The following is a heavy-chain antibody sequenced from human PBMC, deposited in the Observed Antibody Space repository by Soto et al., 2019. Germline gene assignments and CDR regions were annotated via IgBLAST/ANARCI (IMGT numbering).Heavy chain of an antibody. V-gene: IGHV4-59*01. D-gene: IGHD6-6*01. J-gene: IGHJ6*02. Sequence: SETLSLTCTVSGGSISSYYWSWIRQPPGKGLEWIGYIYYSGSTNYNPSLKSRVTISVDTSKNQFSLKLSSVTAADTAVYYCARDSSLGGIAARARGYYYGMDVWGQGTTVIVSS. CDR2: IYYSGST. CDR1: GGSISSYY. CDR3: ARDSSLGGIAARARGYYYGMDV.